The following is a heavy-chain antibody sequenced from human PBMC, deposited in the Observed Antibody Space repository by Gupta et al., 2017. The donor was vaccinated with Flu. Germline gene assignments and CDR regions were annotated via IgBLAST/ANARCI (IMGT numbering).Heavy chain of an antibody. Sequence: EVQLLESGGGLVQPGGSLRLSCAASGLTFSNYAMNWVRQAPGKGLEWVSSISGSGGSTYDADSVMGRVTISRDNSKKTLYLQMKNLRAEDTAVYYCAKDRSGNPAVDYGGQGTMVTVSS. CDR3: AKDRSGNPAVDY. J-gene: IGHJ4*02. CDR2: ISGSGGST. D-gene: IGHD6-13*01. CDR1: GLTFSNYA. V-gene: IGHV3-23*01.